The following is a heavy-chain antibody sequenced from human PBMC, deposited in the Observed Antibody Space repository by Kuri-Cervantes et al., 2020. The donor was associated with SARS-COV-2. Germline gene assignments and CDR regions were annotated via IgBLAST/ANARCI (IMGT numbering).Heavy chain of an antibody. V-gene: IGHV3-48*02. CDR2: ISSSSSTI. D-gene: IGHD3-9*01. CDR3: AREAPYFDWLFHRGAFDI. J-gene: IGHJ3*02. CDR1: GFTFSSYS. Sequence: GESLKISCAASGFTFSSYSMNWVRQAPGKGLEWVSYISSSSSTIYCADSVKGRFTISRDNAKNSLYLQMNSLRDEDTAVYYCAREAPYFDWLFHRGAFDIWGQGTMVTVSS.